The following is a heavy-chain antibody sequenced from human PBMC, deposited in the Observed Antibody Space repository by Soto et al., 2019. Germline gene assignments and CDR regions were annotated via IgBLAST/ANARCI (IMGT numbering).Heavy chain of an antibody. J-gene: IGHJ6*02. CDR1: GFTFSSYS. CDR2: ISSSSSTI. Sequence: ESGGGLVQPGGSLRLSCAASGFTFSSYSMNWVRQAPGKGLEWVSYISSSSSTIYYADSVKGRFTISRDNAKNSLYLQMNSLRDEDTAVYYCAREEGSGYDLSHYYYGMDVWGQGTTVTVSS. D-gene: IGHD5-12*01. CDR3: AREEGSGYDLSHYYYGMDV. V-gene: IGHV3-48*02.